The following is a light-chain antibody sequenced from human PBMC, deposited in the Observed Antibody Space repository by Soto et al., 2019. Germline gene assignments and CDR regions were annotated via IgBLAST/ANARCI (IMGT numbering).Light chain of an antibody. CDR2: KAS. CDR1: QSISSR. Sequence: DIQMTQSPSTLSASLGDRVTITCRASQSISSRLAWYQQKPGKAPTLLIYKASRLDSGIPSRFRGSGSGTEFTLTISSLQPDDFAIYYCQQYNNYPFTFGGGTKVDI. CDR3: QQYNNYPFT. J-gene: IGKJ4*02. V-gene: IGKV1-5*03.